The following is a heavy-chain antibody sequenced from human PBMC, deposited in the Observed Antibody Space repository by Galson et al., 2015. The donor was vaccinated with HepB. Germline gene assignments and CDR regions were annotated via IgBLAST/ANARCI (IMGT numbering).Heavy chain of an antibody. Sequence: SLRLSCAASGFTFSSYSMNWVRQAPGKGLEWVSSISSSSSYIYYADSVKGRFTISRDNAKNSLYLQMNSLRAEDTAVYYCARDRWGSSGWCDLSRHAFDIWGQGTMVTVSS. CDR2: ISSSSSYI. CDR1: GFTFSSYS. V-gene: IGHV3-21*01. J-gene: IGHJ3*02. D-gene: IGHD6-19*01. CDR3: ARDRWGSSGWCDLSRHAFDI.